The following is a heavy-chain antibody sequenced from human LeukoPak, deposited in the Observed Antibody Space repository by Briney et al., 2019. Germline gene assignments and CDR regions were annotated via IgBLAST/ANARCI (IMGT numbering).Heavy chain of an antibody. CDR1: GYSISSGYY. D-gene: IGHD3-22*01. V-gene: IGHV4-38-2*01. Sequence: SETLSLTCVVSGYSISSGYYWGWIRQPPGKGLEWIGSIYYSGSTYYNPSLKSRVTISVDTSKNQFSLKLSSVTAADTAVYYCARPTGYYDIGWFDPWGQGTLVTVSS. J-gene: IGHJ5*02. CDR2: IYYSGST. CDR3: ARPTGYYDIGWFDP.